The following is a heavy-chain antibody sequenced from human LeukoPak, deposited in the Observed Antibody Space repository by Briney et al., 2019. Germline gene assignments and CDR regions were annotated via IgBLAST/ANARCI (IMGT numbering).Heavy chain of an antibody. J-gene: IGHJ4*02. CDR2: ISPYTGNT. CDR1: GYTFTSYG. D-gene: IGHD6-13*01. CDR3: ARDRGRFGIAAAGS. V-gene: IGHV1-18*04. Sequence: ASVKVSCKASGYTFTSYGISWVRQAPGQGLEWMGSISPYTGNTKYAERFQDRVIMTTDTSTRTAYMELRSLRSDDTAVYYCARDRGRFGIAAAGSWGQGTLVTVSS.